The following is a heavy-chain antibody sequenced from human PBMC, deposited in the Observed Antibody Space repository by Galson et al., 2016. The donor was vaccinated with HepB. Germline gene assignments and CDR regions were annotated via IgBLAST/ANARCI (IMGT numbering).Heavy chain of an antibody. CDR3: ANYRSGGWYVY. V-gene: IGHV3-23*01. Sequence: SLRLSCAASGFTFSRYAMNWVRQAPGKGLEWVSGISDSGVTTYYADSVKGRFTISRDNSKNTLYLQMNSLRAEDTAVYYCANYRSGGWYVYWGQGTLVTVSS. CDR1: GFTFSRYA. D-gene: IGHD6-19*01. CDR2: ISDSGVTT. J-gene: IGHJ4*02.